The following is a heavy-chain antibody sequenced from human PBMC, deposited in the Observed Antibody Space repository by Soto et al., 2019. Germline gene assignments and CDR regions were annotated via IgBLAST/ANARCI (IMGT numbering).Heavy chain of an antibody. CDR3: ARLGDYVERNFDC. D-gene: IGHD4-17*01. CDR1: GYSISSGYY. J-gene: IGHJ4*02. V-gene: IGHV4-38-2*01. Sequence: LSLTCAVSGYSISSGYYWGWIRQPPGKGLEWIGSIYHSGSTYYNPSLKSRVTISVDTSKNQFSLKLSSVTAADTAVYYCARLGDYVERNFDCWGQGTLVTVSS. CDR2: IYHSGST.